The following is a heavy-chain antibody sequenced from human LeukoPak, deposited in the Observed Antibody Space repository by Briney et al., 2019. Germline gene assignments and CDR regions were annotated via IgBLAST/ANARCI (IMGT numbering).Heavy chain of an antibody. V-gene: IGHV3-30*04. D-gene: IGHD3-10*01. J-gene: IGHJ6*03. CDR2: ISYDGSNK. Sequence: GRSLRLSCAASGFTFSSYAMHWVRQAPGKGLEWVAVISYDGSNKYYADSVKGRFTISRDNSKNTLYLQMNSLRAEDTAVYYCARFGTPTAGPYVSYYYYMDVWGKGTTVTVSS. CDR3: ARFGTPTAGPYVSYYYYMDV. CDR1: GFTFSSYA.